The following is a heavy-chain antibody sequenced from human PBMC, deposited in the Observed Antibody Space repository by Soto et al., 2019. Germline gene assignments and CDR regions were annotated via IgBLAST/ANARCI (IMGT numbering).Heavy chain of an antibody. Sequence: TSETLSLTCAVYGGSFSGYYWNWIRQPPWKGLEWIGEINHSGSTNYNPSLKSRVTISVDTSKNHFSLKLISVTTADTAVYFCAREGNLGRWIQPLDSWGQGTLVTVSS. CDR3: AREGNLGRWIQPLDS. CDR1: GGSFSGYY. V-gene: IGHV4-34*01. D-gene: IGHD2-2*03. CDR2: INHSGST. J-gene: IGHJ4*02.